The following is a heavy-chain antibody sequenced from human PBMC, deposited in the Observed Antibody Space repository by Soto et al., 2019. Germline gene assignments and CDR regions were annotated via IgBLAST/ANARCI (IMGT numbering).Heavy chain of an antibody. CDR3: ARDRGMGNPYSSSWSGPVDY. V-gene: IGHV1-3*01. Sequence: RASVKVSCKASGYTFTSYAMHWVRQAPGQRLEWMGWINAGNGNTKYSQKFQGRVTITRDTSASTAYMELSSLRSEDTAVYYCARDRGMGNPYSSSWSGPVDYWGQGTLVTVSS. CDR2: INAGNGNT. D-gene: IGHD6-13*01. J-gene: IGHJ4*02. CDR1: GYTFTSYA.